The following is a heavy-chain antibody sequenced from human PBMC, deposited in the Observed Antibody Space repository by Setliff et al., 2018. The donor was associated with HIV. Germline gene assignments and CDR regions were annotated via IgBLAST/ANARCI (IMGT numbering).Heavy chain of an antibody. CDR2: MDSSGNT. D-gene: IGHD1-20*01. Sequence: KTSETLSLTCTVSGGSITYSSYYWGWIRQPPGKGPEWIGSMDSSGNTYYSPSLRSRVTLSLDTSKNHISLHLSSVTAADTAVYYCVRQGHWYIPWYFDYWGQGALVTVSS. CDR1: GGSITYSSYY. CDR3: VRQGHWYIPWYFDY. J-gene: IGHJ4*02. V-gene: IGHV4-39*07.